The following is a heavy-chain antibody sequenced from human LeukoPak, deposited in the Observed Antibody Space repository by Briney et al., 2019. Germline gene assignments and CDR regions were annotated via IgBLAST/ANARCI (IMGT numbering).Heavy chain of an antibody. CDR2: IKGDGSET. V-gene: IGHV3-7*04. Sequence: GGSLRLSCAASGFTFSSYWMSWVRQAPGKGLEWVANIKGDGSETSYVDSLKGRFTISRDNAKNSLYLQLNSLRAEDTALYYCARDRWVEVAATRVYYFYGRDVWGQVPTVTVSS. D-gene: IGHD2-15*01. CDR1: GFTFSSYW. J-gene: IGHJ6*02. CDR3: ARDRWVEVAATRVYYFYGRDV.